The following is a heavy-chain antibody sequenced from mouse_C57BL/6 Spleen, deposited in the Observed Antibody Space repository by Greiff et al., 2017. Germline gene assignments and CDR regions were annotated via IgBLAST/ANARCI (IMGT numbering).Heavy chain of an antibody. V-gene: IGHV1-77*01. CDR3: ARSGDYDYDGTWFAY. CDR2: IGPGSGST. CDR1: GYTFTDYY. D-gene: IGHD2-4*01. Sequence: VQLQQSGAELVKPGASVKISCKASGYTFTDYYINWVKQRPGQGLAWIGKIGPGSGSTYYNEKFKGKATLTADKSSSTAYMQLSSLTSEDSAVYFCARSGDYDYDGTWFAYWGQGTLVTVSA. J-gene: IGHJ3*01.